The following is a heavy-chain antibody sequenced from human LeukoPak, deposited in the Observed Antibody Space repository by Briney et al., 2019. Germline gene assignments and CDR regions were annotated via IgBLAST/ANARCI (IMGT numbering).Heavy chain of an antibody. CDR2: ISGSGGST. Sequence: GGSLRLSCAASGFTFSSYAMSWVRQAPGKGLEWVSAISGSGGSTHYADSVKGRFTISRDNSKNTLYLQMNSLRAEDTAVYYCAKELHYYYDSSGYLYWGQGTLVTVSS. D-gene: IGHD3-22*01. CDR3: AKELHYYYDSSGYLY. V-gene: IGHV3-23*01. J-gene: IGHJ4*02. CDR1: GFTFSSYA.